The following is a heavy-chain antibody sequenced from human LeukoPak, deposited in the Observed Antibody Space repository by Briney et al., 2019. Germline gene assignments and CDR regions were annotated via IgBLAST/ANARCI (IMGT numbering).Heavy chain of an antibody. J-gene: IGHJ4*02. CDR2: ISSSGGNK. Sequence: GGSLRLACADSGFTFSSYWMHWVRQAPGKGLEWVSSISSSGGNKYYVDSVKGRFTISRDNSKNTLYLHMNSLRAEDTAVYYCAKRGGSYGDYGDFDYWGLGTLVTVSS. CDR1: GFTFSSYW. V-gene: IGHV3-NL1*01. D-gene: IGHD4-17*01. CDR3: AKRGGSYGDYGDFDY.